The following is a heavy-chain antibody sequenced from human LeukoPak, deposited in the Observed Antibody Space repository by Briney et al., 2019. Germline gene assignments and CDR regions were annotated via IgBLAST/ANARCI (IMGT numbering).Heavy chain of an antibody. D-gene: IGHD3-10*01. J-gene: IGHJ4*02. CDR3: ASGTTLVQGVIFYY. CDR1: GFSFRGYW. V-gene: IGHV3-74*03. CDR2: INGDGSSP. Sequence: QPGGSLRLSCAGSGFSFRGYWIHWVRQAPGKGLVWVSRINGDGSSPTYADSVKGRFTISRDNSKNTVFLQMNSLRADDTAVYYCASGTTLVQGVIFYYWGQGTLVTVSS.